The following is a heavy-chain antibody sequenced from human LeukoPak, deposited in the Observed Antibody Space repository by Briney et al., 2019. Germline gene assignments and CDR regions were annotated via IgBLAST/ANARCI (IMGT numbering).Heavy chain of an antibody. V-gene: IGHV3-48*01. CDR2: ISSSSSAL. D-gene: IGHD3-16*01. Sequence: PGGSLRLSCVASGITFSSYSMNWVRQSPGKGLEWISYISSSSSALYYGDSVKGRFTISRDSATNSVSLQMDSLRPEDTAVYYCARGRGTSVYFDFWGQGTLVTVSS. CDR3: ARGRGTSVYFDF. CDR1: GITFSSYS. J-gene: IGHJ4*02.